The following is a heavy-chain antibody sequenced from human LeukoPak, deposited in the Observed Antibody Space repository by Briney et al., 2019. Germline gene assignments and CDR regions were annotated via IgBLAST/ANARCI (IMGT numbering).Heavy chain of an antibody. J-gene: IGHJ4*02. Sequence: GALRLSCAASGFTVSSNYMSWVRQAPGKGLEWVSVIYSGGSTYYADSVKGRFTNSIDNSKNTLYLQMNSLRAEDTAVYYCAKVLTQYYYDSSGYWFDYWGQGTLVTVSS. CDR1: GFTVSSNY. CDR2: IYSGGST. D-gene: IGHD3-22*01. V-gene: IGHV3-53*05. CDR3: AKVLTQYYYDSSGYWFDY.